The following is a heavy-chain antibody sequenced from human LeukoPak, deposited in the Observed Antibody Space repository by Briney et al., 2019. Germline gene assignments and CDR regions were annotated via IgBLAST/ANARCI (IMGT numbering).Heavy chain of an antibody. CDR1: EFTVSSKY. D-gene: IGHD2-2*01. CDR3: ARGDFYQAPFDY. V-gene: IGHV3-53*01. J-gene: IGHJ4*02. Sequence: GGSLRLSCAASEFTVSSKYMNWVRQAPGKGLEWVSVIYSGGATYHADSLKGRFAISRDNSKNTLYLQMDSLRTEDTAVYYCARGDFYQAPFDYWGQGTLVTVSS. CDR2: IYSGGAT.